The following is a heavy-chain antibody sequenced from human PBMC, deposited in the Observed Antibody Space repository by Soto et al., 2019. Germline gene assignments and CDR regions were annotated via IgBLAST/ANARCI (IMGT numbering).Heavy chain of an antibody. CDR2: ISGSGGST. J-gene: IGHJ4*02. CDR1: GFTFSSYA. CDR3: AKSRYSDSSGDFYDY. Sequence: PGGSLRLSCAASGFTFSSYAMSWVRQAPGKGLEWVSAISGSGGSTYYADSVKGRFTISRDNSNNTLFLQMNSLRAEDTAVYYCAKSRYSDSSGDFYDYWGQGTLVTVS. D-gene: IGHD3-22*01. V-gene: IGHV3-23*01.